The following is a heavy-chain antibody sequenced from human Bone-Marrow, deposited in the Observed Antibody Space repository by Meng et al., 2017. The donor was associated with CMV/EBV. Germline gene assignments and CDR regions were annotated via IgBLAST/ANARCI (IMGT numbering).Heavy chain of an antibody. CDR3: ARAGIVVVPHGMDV. D-gene: IGHD2-2*01. Sequence: SETLSLTCAVYGGSFSGYYWSWIRQPPGKGLEWIGEINHSGSTNYNPSLKSRVTTSVDTSKNQFSRKLSSVTAADTAGYYRARAGIVVVPHGMDVWGQGTTVTVSS. V-gene: IGHV4-34*01. CDR1: GGSFSGYY. CDR2: INHSGST. J-gene: IGHJ6*02.